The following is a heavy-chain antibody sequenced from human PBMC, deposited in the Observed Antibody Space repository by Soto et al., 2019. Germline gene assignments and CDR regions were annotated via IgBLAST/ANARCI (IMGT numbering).Heavy chain of an antibody. Sequence: QVQLVQSGAEVKKPGSSVKVSCKASGGTFTTSAISWVRQAPGQGLEWMGGIIPIFSTADYAQKFQGRVTITADESTTTADMELSSLRSEDTAVYYCARDRLRENYGGNYYYEMDVWGQGTTVTVSS. D-gene: IGHD4-17*01. CDR2: IIPIFSTA. CDR3: ARDRLRENYGGNYYYEMDV. CDR1: GGTFTTSA. J-gene: IGHJ6*02. V-gene: IGHV1-69*12.